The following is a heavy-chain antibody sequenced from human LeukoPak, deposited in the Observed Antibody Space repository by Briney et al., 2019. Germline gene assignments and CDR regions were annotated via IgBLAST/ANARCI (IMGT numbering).Heavy chain of an antibody. J-gene: IGHJ4*02. V-gene: IGHV3-64D*09. CDR1: GFPFSSYA. Sequence: GGSLRLSCSASGFPFSSYAMHWVRQAPGKGLEYVSAISGSGGSTYYADSVKGRFTISRDNSKNTLYLQMSSLRAEDTAVYFCARDRDSSGYYFLFDYWGQGTLVTVSS. CDR3: ARDRDSSGYYFLFDY. CDR2: ISGSGGST. D-gene: IGHD3-22*01.